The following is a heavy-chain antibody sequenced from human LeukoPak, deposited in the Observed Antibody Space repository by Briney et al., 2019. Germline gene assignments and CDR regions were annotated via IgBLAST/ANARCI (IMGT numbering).Heavy chain of an antibody. CDR2: IIPIFGTA. V-gene: IGHV1-69*01. CDR1: GGTFSSYA. J-gene: IGHJ6*03. CDR3: ARVWQLDPSSSSSYYYYYMDV. Sequence: VASMKVSCKASGGTFSSYAISWVRQASGQGLEWMGGIIPIFGTANYAQKFQGRVTITADESTSTAYMELSSLRSEDTAVYYCARVWQLDPSSSSSYYYYYMDVWGKGTTVTVSS. D-gene: IGHD6-6*01.